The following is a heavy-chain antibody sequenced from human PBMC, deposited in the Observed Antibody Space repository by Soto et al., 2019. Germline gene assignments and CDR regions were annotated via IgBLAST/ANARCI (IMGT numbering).Heavy chain of an antibody. CDR1: GFIFRNYS. J-gene: IGHJ1*01. D-gene: IGHD3-16*01. Sequence: DVQLVESGGGLVQPGGSLRLSCGPSGFIFRNYSMSWVRQFPGKGLEWVAHIKEDGSDTYYGDSVKGRFIISRDNAKNLLFLQANSLGAEDTAVYFCATTLTTSAEYFQSWGQGTLVTVSS. CDR3: ATTLTTSAEYFQS. V-gene: IGHV3-7*01. CDR2: IKEDGSDT.